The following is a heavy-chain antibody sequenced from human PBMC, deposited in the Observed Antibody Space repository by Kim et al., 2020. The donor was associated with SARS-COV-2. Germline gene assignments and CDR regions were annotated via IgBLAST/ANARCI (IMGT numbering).Heavy chain of an antibody. J-gene: IGHJ4*02. CDR2: ISGSSGNT. CDR3: AKIITAAGTNY. CDR1: GFTFSTSA. D-gene: IGHD6-13*01. Sequence: GGSLRLSCAASGFTFSTSAMSCVRQAPGKGLEWVSVISGSSGNTYYADSVKGRFTISRDNSKNTLYLQMNSLRAEDRAVYYCAKIITAAGTNYWGQGTLVTVSS. V-gene: IGHV3-23*01.